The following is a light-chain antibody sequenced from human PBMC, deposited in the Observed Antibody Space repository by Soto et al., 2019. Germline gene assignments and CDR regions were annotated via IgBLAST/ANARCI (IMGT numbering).Light chain of an antibody. CDR3: QTWATGIQV. J-gene: IGLJ3*02. V-gene: IGLV4-69*01. Sequence: QSVLTQSPSASASLGASVKLTCTLSSGHSNYAIAWHQQQPEKGPRYLMKVNSDGSHIKGDGIPARFSGSSSGAERYLTISSLQSEDEADYYCQTWATGIQVFGGGTQLTVL. CDR2: VNSDGSH. CDR1: SGHSNYA.